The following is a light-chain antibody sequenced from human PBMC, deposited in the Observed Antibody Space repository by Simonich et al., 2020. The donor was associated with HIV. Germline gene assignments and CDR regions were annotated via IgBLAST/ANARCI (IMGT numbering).Light chain of an antibody. CDR1: QSISSW. CDR2: KAS. CDR3: QQYNSYPLT. V-gene: IGKV1-5*03. Sequence: DIQMTQSPSTLSASVVDRFTITCRASQSISSWLALYQQKTGKVPNRLIYKASSLESGVPSRFGGSGSGTEFTLTISSLQPDDFATYYCQQYNSYPLTFGQGTRLEIK. J-gene: IGKJ5*01.